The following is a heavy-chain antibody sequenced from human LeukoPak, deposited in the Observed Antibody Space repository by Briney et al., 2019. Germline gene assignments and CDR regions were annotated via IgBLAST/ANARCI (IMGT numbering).Heavy chain of an antibody. CDR3: ASGVHDYVLWFDP. CDR1: GYTFTSYD. Sequence: GASVKVSCKASGYTFTSYDINWVRQATGQGLEWMGWMNPNSGNTGYAQKFQGRVTMTRHTSISTAYMELSSLRSEDTAVYYCASGVHDYVLWFDPWGQGTLVTVSS. D-gene: IGHD3-16*01. CDR2: MNPNSGNT. V-gene: IGHV1-8*01. J-gene: IGHJ5*02.